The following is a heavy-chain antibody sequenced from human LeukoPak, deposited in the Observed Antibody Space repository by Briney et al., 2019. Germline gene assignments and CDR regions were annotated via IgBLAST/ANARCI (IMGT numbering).Heavy chain of an antibody. CDR2: IVGNGRTA. CDR1: GFTFSNYA. J-gene: IGHJ4*02. CDR3: AKDYRPDDFNDIDY. Sequence: GGSLRLSCAASGFTFSNYAINWVRQAPGKGLEWVSIIVGNGRTAYSDSAKGRFTISRDNSKNTVHLQMDNLRAEDTAVYYCAKDYRPDDFNDIDYWGQGTQVTVSS. V-gene: IGHV3-23*01. D-gene: IGHD3/OR15-3a*01.